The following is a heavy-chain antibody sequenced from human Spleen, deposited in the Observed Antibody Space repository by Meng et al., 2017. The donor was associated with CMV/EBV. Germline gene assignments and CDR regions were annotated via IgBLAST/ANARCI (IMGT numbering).Heavy chain of an antibody. J-gene: IGHJ4*02. D-gene: IGHD6-13*01. V-gene: IGHV4-4*07. CDR1: GGSISSNY. CDR2: IYTSGST. CDR3: ARSRDYSSLTDY. Sequence: QVQLQAAGPGGGMPSATLSLTCTVAGGSISSNYWSWIRQPAGKGLELIWRIYTSGSTYYNPSLKSRVTMSVDTSKNQFSLKLSSVTAADTAVYYCARSRDYSSLTDYWGQGTLVTVSS.